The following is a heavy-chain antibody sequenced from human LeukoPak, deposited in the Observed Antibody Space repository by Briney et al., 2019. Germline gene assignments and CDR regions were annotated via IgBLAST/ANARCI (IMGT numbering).Heavy chain of an antibody. Sequence: ASVKVSCKASGYTFTSDYMHWVRQAPGQGLEWMGIINPSGGSTSYAQKFQGRVTITADESTSTAYMELSSLRSEDTAVYYCARAPYCSGGSCYSGYYYYYMDVWGKGTTVTISS. V-gene: IGHV1-46*01. D-gene: IGHD2-15*01. J-gene: IGHJ6*03. CDR2: INPSGGST. CDR1: GYTFTSDY. CDR3: ARAPYCSGGSCYSGYYYYYMDV.